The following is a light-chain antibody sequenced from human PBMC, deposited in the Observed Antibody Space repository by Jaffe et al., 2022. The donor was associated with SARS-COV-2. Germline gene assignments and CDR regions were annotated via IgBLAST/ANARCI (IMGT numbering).Light chain of an antibody. J-gene: IGLJ3*02. CDR1: SSNIGSNA. CDR2: STN. Sequence: QSVLTQPPSASGTPGQTVIIPCSGSSSNIGSNAVNWYQQVPGTAPKLLIYSTNRRPSGVPDRFSGSKSGTSASLAISGLKSEDEADYHCAAWDDSVNGPWVFGGGTKLTVL. V-gene: IGLV1-44*01. CDR3: AAWDDSVNGPWV.